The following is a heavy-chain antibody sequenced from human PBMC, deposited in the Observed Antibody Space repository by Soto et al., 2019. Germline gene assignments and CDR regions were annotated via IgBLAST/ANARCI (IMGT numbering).Heavy chain of an antibody. J-gene: IGHJ5*02. Sequence: GGSLRLSCAASGFTFDDYAMHWVRQAPGKGLEWVSGISWNSGSIGYADSVKGRFTISRDNAKNSLYLQMNSLRAEDTALYYCAKDSWTVEDYGDRNVVIAIPGSWGQGTLVTVSS. CDR2: ISWNSGSI. V-gene: IGHV3-9*01. CDR3: AKDSWTVEDYGDRNVVIAIPGS. D-gene: IGHD2-21*01. CDR1: GFTFDDYA.